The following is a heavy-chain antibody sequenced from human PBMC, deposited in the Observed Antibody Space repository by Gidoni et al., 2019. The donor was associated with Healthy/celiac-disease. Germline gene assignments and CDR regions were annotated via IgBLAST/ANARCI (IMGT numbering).Heavy chain of an antibody. CDR1: GGSFSGYY. J-gene: IGHJ5*02. V-gene: IGHV4-34*01. CDR3: ARGDTLRWFDP. CDR2: INHSGST. Sequence: QVQLQQWGAGLLKPSETLSLTCAGYGGSFSGYYWSWIRQPPGKGLEWIGEINHSGSTNYNPSLNSRVTISVDTSKNQFSLKLISVTAADTAVYYCARGDTLRWFDPWGQGTLVTVSS. D-gene: IGHD5-18*01.